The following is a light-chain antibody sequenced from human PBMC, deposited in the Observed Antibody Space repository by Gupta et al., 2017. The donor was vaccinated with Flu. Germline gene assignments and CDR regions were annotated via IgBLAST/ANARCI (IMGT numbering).Light chain of an antibody. CDR3: LSWDSSLSAEV. V-gene: IGLV1-51*02. CDR1: SSNIGSNF. J-gene: IGLJ3*02. Sequence: QSVLTQPPSVSAAPGQKVTISCSGSSSNIGSNFVSWYQQRPRTAPKLLIYENNKRPSGIPDRFSGSKSGTSATLGITGLQTGDEADYYCLSWDSSLSAEVFGGGTKLTVL. CDR2: ENN.